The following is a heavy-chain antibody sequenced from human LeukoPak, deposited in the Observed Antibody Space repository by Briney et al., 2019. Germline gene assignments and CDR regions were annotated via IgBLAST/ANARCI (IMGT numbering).Heavy chain of an antibody. CDR3: ARDDKGLAGTFDY. CDR1: GFSFITYE. D-gene: IGHD3-16*01. J-gene: IGHJ4*02. V-gene: IGHV3-48*03. Sequence: GGSLRLSCEASGFSFITYEMKWVRQAPGKGLEWVSLISTEGGTIYYADSVKGRFSISRDNAKNSLYLQVNSLRAEDTAVYYCARDDKGLAGTFDYWGQGTLVTVSS. CDR2: ISTEGGTI.